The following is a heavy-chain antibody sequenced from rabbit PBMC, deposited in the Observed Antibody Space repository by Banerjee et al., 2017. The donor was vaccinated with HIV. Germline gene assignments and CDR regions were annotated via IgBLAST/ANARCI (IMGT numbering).Heavy chain of an antibody. Sequence: QEQLEESGGDLVKPEGSLTLTCTASGFSFSSSYWICWVRQAPGKGLEWIACIDTGSSGSTYYASWAKGRFTISKTSSTTVTLQMTSLTAADTATYFCTRAYIDSLSYLNLWGQGTLVTVS. CDR3: TRAYIDSLSYLNL. CDR1: GFSFSSSYW. V-gene: IGHV1S45*01. CDR2: IDTGSSGST. J-gene: IGHJ4*01. D-gene: IGHD6-1*01.